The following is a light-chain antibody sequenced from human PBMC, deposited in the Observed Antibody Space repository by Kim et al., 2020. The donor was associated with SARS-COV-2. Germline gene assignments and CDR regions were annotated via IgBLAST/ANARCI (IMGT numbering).Light chain of an antibody. CDR1: SLTNYY. Sequence: ALGQPIRTTSPGDSLTNYYASWDRQTPVPAPVLVIYGKNNRPSVIPDRSSVSISGTPASLTITGTQAEDEADYYCCSRDISGNHYLFGPGTKVTFL. J-gene: IGLJ1*01. CDR2: GKN. CDR3: CSRDISGNHYL. V-gene: IGLV3-19*01.